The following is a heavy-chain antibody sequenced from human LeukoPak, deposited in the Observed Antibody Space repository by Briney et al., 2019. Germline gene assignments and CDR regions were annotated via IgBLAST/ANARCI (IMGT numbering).Heavy chain of an antibody. Sequence: SETLSLTCTVSGGSISSGDYYWSWIRQPPGKGLVCNGYIYHRGSTYYNPSLKSRVTISVDRSKNQFSLKLSSVTAADTAVYYCARTYYDLWSGYLAIYFPYAFDIWGQGTMVTVSS. J-gene: IGHJ3*02. CDR1: GGSISSGDYY. CDR3: ARTYYDLWSGYLAIYFPYAFDI. V-gene: IGHV4-30-4*01. D-gene: IGHD3-3*01. CDR2: IYHRGST.